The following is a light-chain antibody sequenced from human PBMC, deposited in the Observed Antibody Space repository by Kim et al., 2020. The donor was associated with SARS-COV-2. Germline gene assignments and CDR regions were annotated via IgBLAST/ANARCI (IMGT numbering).Light chain of an antibody. Sequence: SPGERATLSCRASQSVSSYLAWYQQKPGQAPRLLIYDASNRATGSPARFSGSGSGTDFTLTISSLEPEDFAVYYCQQRSNWPLMYTFGQGTKLEI. V-gene: IGKV3-11*01. J-gene: IGKJ2*01. CDR1: QSVSSY. CDR3: QQRSNWPLMYT. CDR2: DAS.